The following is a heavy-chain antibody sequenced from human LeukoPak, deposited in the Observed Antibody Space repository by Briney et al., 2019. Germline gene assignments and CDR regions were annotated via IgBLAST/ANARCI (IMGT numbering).Heavy chain of an antibody. CDR2: IYSGGST. D-gene: IGHD2-15*01. J-gene: IGHJ6*02. V-gene: IGHV3-53*01. CDR3: AREVVVLPDYYYYGLDV. CDR1: GFTVSSNY. Sequence: PGGSLRLSCAASGFTVSSNYMSWVRQAPGKGLEWVSVIYSGGSTYYADSVEGRFTISRDNAKDSLYLQMTSLRAEDTAVYYCAREVVVLPDYYYYGLDVWGQGTTVTVSS.